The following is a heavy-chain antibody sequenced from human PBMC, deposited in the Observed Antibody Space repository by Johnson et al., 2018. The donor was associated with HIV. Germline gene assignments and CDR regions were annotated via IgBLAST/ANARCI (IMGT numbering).Heavy chain of an antibody. CDR1: GFSFSSYA. V-gene: IGHV3-NL1*01. J-gene: IGHJ3*02. CDR2: IYSDGTST. Sequence: VQLVESGGGVVQPGGSLRLSCAASGFSFSSYAMHWVRQAPGKGLEWVSRIYSDGTSTYYADSVKGRFTISRDNSKNTLYLQMNSLRVEDTAVYYCASEVRGVLDIWGQGTMVTVSS. CDR3: ASEVRGVLDI. D-gene: IGHD3-10*01.